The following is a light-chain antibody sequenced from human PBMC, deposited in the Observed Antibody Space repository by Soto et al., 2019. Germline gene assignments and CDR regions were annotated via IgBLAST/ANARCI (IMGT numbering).Light chain of an antibody. CDR2: SAS. CDR1: QSVSSSH. J-gene: IGKJ1*01. Sequence: EIVFTQSPGTLSLSPGERATLSCRASQSVSSSHLAWYQQKPGQAPRLLIYSASSRATGIPDRFSGSGSGTDFTLTISRLEPEDFAVYYCQRYGGFGQGTKVDIK. CDR3: QRYGG. V-gene: IGKV3-20*01.